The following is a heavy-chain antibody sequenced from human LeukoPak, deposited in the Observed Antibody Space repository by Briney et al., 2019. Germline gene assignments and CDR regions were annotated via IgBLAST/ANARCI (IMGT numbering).Heavy chain of an antibody. CDR2: ISFDGIIK. D-gene: IGHD6-25*01. CDR3: ARVLTVRSGGYDAFDI. J-gene: IGHJ3*02. CDR1: GFTFRTYT. V-gene: IGHV3-30*14. Sequence: GGSLRLSCAASGFTFRTYTMHWVRQTPGRGLEWLAVISFDGIIKYYADSVKGRFTISRENAKNSLYLQMNSLRAGDTAVYYCARVLTVRSGGYDAFDIWGQGTMVTVSS.